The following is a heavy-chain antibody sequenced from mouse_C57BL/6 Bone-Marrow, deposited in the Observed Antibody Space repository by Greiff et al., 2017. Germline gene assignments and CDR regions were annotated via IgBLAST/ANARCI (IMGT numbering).Heavy chain of an antibody. V-gene: IGHV1-55*01. CDR3: ARSGPRGRGFDY. CDR1: GYTFTSYW. CDR2: IYPTSGRT. J-gene: IGHJ2*01. Sequence: QVQLQQPGAELVKPGASVKMSCKASGYTFTSYWITWVKQRPGQGLEWIGDIYPTSGRTNYNEKFKSKAILTVDTSSNTAYMRLSSLTSEDSAVFYCARSGPRGRGFDYWGQGTTLTVSS. D-gene: IGHD3-1*01.